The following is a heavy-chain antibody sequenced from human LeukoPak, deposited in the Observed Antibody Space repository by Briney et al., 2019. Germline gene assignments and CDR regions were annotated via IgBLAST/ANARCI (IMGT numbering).Heavy chain of an antibody. J-gene: IGHJ3*02. D-gene: IGHD3-9*01. CDR3: ARSSLLRYFDWLSYDAGWAFDI. Sequence: GGSLRLSCAASGFTFSSYDMHWVRQATGKGLEWVSAIGTAGDTYYPGSVKGRFTISRENAKNSLYLQMNSLRAGDTAVYYCARSSLLRYFDWLSYDAGWAFDIWGQGTMVTVSS. CDR2: IGTAGDT. CDR1: GFTFSSYD. V-gene: IGHV3-13*01.